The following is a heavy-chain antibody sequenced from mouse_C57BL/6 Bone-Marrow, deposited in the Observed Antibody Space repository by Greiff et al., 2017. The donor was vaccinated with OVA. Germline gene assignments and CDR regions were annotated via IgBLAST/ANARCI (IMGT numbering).Heavy chain of an antibody. J-gene: IGHJ2*01. V-gene: IGHV1-82*01. CDR3: AHYYSNYRYYFDY. CDR1: GYAFSSSW. Sequence: QVQLQQSGPELVKPGASVKISCKASGYAFSSSWMNWVKQRPGKGLEWIGRLYPGDGDTNYNGKFKGKATLTADKSSSTAYMQLSSLTSEDSAVYFCAHYYSNYRYYFDYWGQGTTLTVSS. CDR2: LYPGDGDT. D-gene: IGHD2-5*01.